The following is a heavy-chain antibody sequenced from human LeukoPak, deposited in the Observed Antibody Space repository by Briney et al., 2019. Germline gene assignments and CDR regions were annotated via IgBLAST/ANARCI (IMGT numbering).Heavy chain of an antibody. V-gene: IGHV1-18*01. CDR3: ATDRVAAAGTGMDV. CDR2: ISAYNGNT. CDR1: GYTFTSYG. Sequence: ASVKVSCKASGYTFTSYGISWVRQAPGQGLEWMGWISAYNGNTNYAQKLQGRVTMTTDTSTSTAYMELRSLRSEDTAVYYCATDRVAAAGTGMDVWGQGTTVTVSS. D-gene: IGHD6-13*01. J-gene: IGHJ6*02.